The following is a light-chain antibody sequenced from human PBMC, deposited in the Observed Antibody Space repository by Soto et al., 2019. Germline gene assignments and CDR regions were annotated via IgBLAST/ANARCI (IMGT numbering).Light chain of an antibody. J-gene: IGLJ2*01. CDR3: CSYAGSSALL. Sequence: QSALAQPASVSGSPGQSITNTCTGISTDVGSHDLVSWYKHPPGKAPKLIIYEGSKRPSGVSNRFSGSKSGNTASLTISWIQAEDEADYYCCSYAGSSALLFGGGTKVTVL. CDR2: EGS. V-gene: IGLV2-23*01. CDR1: STDVGSHDL.